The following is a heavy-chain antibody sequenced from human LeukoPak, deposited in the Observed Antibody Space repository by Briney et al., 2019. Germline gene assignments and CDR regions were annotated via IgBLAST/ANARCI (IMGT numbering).Heavy chain of an antibody. CDR1: GGSISSYY. CDR3: ARSYSSSSPFDY. D-gene: IGHD6-6*01. Sequence: SETLSLTCTVSGGSISSYYWSWLRQPAGKGLEWLGRIYTSGSTNYNPSLKSRVTMSVDTSKNQFSLKLSSVTAADTAVYYCARSYSSSSPFDYWGQGTLVTVSS. CDR2: IYTSGST. V-gene: IGHV4-4*07. J-gene: IGHJ4*02.